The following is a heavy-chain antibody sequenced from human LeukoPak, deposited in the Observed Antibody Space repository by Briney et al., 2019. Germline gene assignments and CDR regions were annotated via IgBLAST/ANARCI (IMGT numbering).Heavy chain of an antibody. CDR3: ARADYDFWSGYYTGGWFDP. V-gene: IGHV4-34*01. CDR2: INHSGST. CDR1: GGSFSGYY. D-gene: IGHD3-3*01. J-gene: IGHJ5*02. Sequence: MPSETLSLTCAVYGGSFSGYYWSWIRQPPGKGLEWIGEINHSGSTNYNPSLKSRVTISVDTSKNQFSLKLSSVTAADTAVYYCARADYDFWSGYYTGGWFDPWGQGTLVTVSS.